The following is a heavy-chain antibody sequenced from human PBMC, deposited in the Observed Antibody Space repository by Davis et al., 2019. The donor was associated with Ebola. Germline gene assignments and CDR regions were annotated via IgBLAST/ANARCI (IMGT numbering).Heavy chain of an antibody. CDR1: GFTFSDYY. V-gene: IGHV3-11*06. CDR2: ISSSSSYT. CDR3: ARDLYSSGWYDY. D-gene: IGHD6-19*01. Sequence: GGSLRLSCAASGFTFSDYYMSWIRQAPGKGLEWVSYISSSSSYTNYADSVKGRFTISRDNAKNSLYLQMNSLRAEDTAVYYCARDLYSSGWYDYWGQGTLVTVSS. J-gene: IGHJ4*02.